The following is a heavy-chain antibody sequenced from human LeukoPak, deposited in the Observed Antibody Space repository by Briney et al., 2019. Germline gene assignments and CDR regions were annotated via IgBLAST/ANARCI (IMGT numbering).Heavy chain of an antibody. J-gene: IGHJ4*02. Sequence: SETLSLTCTVSGGSISSYYWSWIRQPAGKGLEWIGRIYTSGSTNYNPSPKSRVTMSVDTSKNQFSLKLSSVTAADTAVYYCARDSGSSSWDYYFDYWGQGTLVTVSS. CDR1: GGSISSYY. D-gene: IGHD6-13*01. V-gene: IGHV4-4*07. CDR2: IYTSGST. CDR3: ARDSGSSSWDYYFDY.